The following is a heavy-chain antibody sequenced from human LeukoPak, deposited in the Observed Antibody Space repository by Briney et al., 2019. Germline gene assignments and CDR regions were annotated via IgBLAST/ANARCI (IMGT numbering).Heavy chain of an antibody. Sequence: ASVKVSCKASGYTFTGYYMHWVRQAPGQGLEWVGWINPNSGGTNYAQKFQGRVTMTRDTSISTAYMELSRLRSDDTAVYYCARGYSSGWHYFDYWGQGTLVTVSS. D-gene: IGHD6-19*01. CDR1: GYTFTGYY. CDR2: INPNSGGT. CDR3: ARGYSSGWHYFDY. V-gene: IGHV1-2*02. J-gene: IGHJ4*02.